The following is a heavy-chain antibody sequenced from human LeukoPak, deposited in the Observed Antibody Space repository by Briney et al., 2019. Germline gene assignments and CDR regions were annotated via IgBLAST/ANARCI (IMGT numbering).Heavy chain of an antibody. V-gene: IGHV3-23*01. CDR1: XITXSNYG. CDR3: AKRGIVIRAVIIVGFHKEAYYFDY. J-gene: IGHJ4*02. CDR2: ISDSGGST. Sequence: XXCXXSXITXSNYGXSWVRQAPGKGLEWVAGISDSGGSTNYADSVKGRFTISRDNPKNTLYLQMNSLRAEDTAVYFCAKRGIVIRAVIIVGFHKEAYYFDYWGQGALVTVSS. D-gene: IGHD3-10*01.